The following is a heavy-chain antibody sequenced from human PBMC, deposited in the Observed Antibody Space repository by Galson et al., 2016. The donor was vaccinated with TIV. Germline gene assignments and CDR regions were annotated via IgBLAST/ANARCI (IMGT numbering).Heavy chain of an antibody. J-gene: IGHJ4*01. CDR1: GYRLSKLS. D-gene: IGHD4-11*01. Sequence: SVKVSCKVSGYRLSKLSMYWVRQAPGKGLEGMGGYDRENGERVHTQKFQGRVTMTEASSTDTAYMDLRSLRSEDTAVYLCATSLYYSQIFDYWGHGTLVTVSS. CDR3: ATSLYYSQIFDY. V-gene: IGHV1-24*01. CDR2: YDRENGER.